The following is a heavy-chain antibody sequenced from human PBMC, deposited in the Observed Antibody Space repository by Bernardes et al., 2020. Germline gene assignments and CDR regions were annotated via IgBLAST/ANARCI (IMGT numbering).Heavy chain of an antibody. V-gene: IGHV3-21*01. CDR3: ARGTIVVLYQLLNGRYNWFDP. J-gene: IGHJ5*02. Sequence: GGSLRLSCAASGFTFSSYSMNWVRQAPGKGLEWVSSISSSSSYIYYADSVKGRFTISRDNAKNSLYLQMNSLRAEDTAVYYCARGTIVVLYQLLNGRYNWFDPWGQGTLVTVSS. D-gene: IGHD2-2*01. CDR1: GFTFSSYS. CDR2: ISSSSSYI.